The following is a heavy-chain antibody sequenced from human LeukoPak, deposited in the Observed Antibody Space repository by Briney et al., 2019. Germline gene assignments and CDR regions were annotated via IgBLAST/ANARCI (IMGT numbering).Heavy chain of an antibody. D-gene: IGHD3-22*01. CDR2: IYPGDSDT. CDR1: GYSFTSYW. CDR3: AKVAGGNYYDSSGYYYFDY. Sequence: GESLKISCKGFGYSFTSYWIGWVRQMPGKGLEWMGIIYPGDSDTRYSPSFQGQVTISADKSISTAYLQWSSLKASDTAMYYCAKVAGGNYYDSSGYYYFDYWGQGTLVTVSS. V-gene: IGHV5-51*01. J-gene: IGHJ4*02.